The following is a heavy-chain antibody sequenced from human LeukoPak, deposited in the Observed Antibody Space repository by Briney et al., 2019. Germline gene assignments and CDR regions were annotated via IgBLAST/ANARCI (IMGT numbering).Heavy chain of an antibody. J-gene: IGHJ5*02. CDR3: ARDRAPRGRFDP. V-gene: IGHV4-30-2*01. D-gene: IGHD3-10*01. Sequence: SETLSLTCTVSGGSISSGGYYWSWIRQPPGKGLEWIGYIYHSGSTYYNPSLKSRVTISVDRSKNQFSLKLSSVTAADTAVYYCARDRAPRGRFDPWGQGTLVTVSS. CDR1: GGSISSGGYY. CDR2: IYHSGST.